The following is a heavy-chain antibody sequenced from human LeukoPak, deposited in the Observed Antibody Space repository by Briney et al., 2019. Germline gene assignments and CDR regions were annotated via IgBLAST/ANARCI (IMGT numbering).Heavy chain of an antibody. CDR2: INPNSGGT. V-gene: IGHV1-2*02. CDR1: GYTFTSYG. D-gene: IGHD4-17*01. J-gene: IGHJ4*02. CDR3: ARTVPYGDSVIDY. Sequence: ASVKVSCKASGYTFTSYGISWVRQAPGQGLEWMGWINPNSGGTNYAQKFQGRVTMTRDTSISTAYMELSRLRSDDTAVYYCARTVPYGDSVIDYWGQGTLVTVSS.